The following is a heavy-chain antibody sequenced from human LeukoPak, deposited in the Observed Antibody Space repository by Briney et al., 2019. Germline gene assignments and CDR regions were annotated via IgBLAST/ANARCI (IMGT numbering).Heavy chain of an antibody. V-gene: IGHV1-2*02. CDR1: GYTFTSYG. J-gene: IGHJ3*02. CDR3: ARVRKLGAFDI. CDR2: INPNSGGT. Sequence: ASVKVSCKASGYTFTSYGISWVRQAPGQGLEWMGWINPNSGGTNYAQKFQGRVTMTRDTSISTAYMELSRLRSDDPAAYSCARVRKLGAFDIWGQGTMVTVSS. D-gene: IGHD1-14*01.